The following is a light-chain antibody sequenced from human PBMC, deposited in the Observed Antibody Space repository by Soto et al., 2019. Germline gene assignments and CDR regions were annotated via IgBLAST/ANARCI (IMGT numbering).Light chain of an antibody. Sequence: EIVLTQSPATLSLSPGERATLSCRASQSLSSSLDWYQQKPGQAPRLLIYDASNRATGIPARISGSGSGTDFTLTINSLEPEDFAVYYCQQRTNWLTFGGGTKVEI. V-gene: IGKV3-11*01. CDR1: QSLSSS. J-gene: IGKJ4*01. CDR3: QQRTNWLT. CDR2: DAS.